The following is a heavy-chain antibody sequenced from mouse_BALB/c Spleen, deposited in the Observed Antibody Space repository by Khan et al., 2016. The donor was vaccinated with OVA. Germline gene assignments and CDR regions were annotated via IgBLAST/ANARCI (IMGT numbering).Heavy chain of an antibody. V-gene: IGHV1-4*01. Sequence: QIQLVQSGAELAKPGASVKMSCKASGYTFSTYWIHWVKQRPGQGLEWIGYINPSSGYTYYNQRFNDKATFTADKSSSTAYMQLSSLTSEDSAVYYCARDRIDYWGQGTTLTVSS. CDR2: INPSSGYT. CDR1: GYTFSTYW. CDR3: ARDRIDY. J-gene: IGHJ2*01.